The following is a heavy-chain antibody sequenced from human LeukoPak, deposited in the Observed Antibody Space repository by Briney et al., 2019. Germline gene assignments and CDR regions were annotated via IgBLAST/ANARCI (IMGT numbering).Heavy chain of an antibody. J-gene: IGHJ4*02. CDR3: ARDRYNFDY. Sequence: GGSLRLSCAASGFTFSSYWMQWVRHGPGKGLVWVSRINSDGSTTNYAESVRGRFTISRDNAQNTLYLQMTSLGAEDTAMYYCARDRYNFDYWGQGTLVTVSS. CDR1: GFTFSSYW. CDR2: INSDGSTT. D-gene: IGHD5-18*01. V-gene: IGHV3-74*01.